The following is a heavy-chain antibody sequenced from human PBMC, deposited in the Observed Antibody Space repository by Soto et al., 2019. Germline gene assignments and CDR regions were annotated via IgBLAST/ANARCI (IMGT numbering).Heavy chain of an antibody. J-gene: IGHJ3*02. D-gene: IGHD3-22*01. CDR1: GFTFSSYG. CDR2: ISYDGSNK. V-gene: IGHV3-30*18. CDR3: AKVGSTMIGNDAFDI. Sequence: ESGGGVVQPGRSLRLSCAASGFTFSSYGMHWVRQAPGKGLEWVAVISYDGSNKYYADSVKGRFTISRDNSKNTLYLQMNSLRAEDTAVYYCAKVGSTMIGNDAFDIWGQGTMVTVSS.